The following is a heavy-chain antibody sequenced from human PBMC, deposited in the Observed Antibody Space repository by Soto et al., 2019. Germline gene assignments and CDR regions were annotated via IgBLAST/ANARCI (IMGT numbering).Heavy chain of an antibody. CDR2: IDGDDNK. CDR3: AHGRTSGTTIFFEY. Sequence: QITVKESGPALVKPTQTLTLTCTFSGLAFSTADRAVGWIRQAPGKALDWLALIDGDDNKRYSPSLKNRLTIASGTSKTQVVLTMTDMDPVDTATYSCAHGRTSGTTIFFEYWGQGTLVTVSA. V-gene: IGHV2-5*02. J-gene: IGHJ4*02. CDR1: GLAFSTADRA. D-gene: IGHD1-1*01.